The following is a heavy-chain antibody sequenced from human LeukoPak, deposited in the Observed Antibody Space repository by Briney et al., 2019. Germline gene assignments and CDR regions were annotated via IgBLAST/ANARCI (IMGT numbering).Heavy chain of an antibody. CDR3: ARGSIEWFQRQDAFDI. Sequence: ASVKVSCKTSGYTFTSYGISWVRQAPGQGLEWMGWINTYNGDTNYAQKVQDRFTMTTDTSTSTAYMELRRLRSGDTAVYYCARGSIEWFQRQDAFDIWGQGTMVTVSS. CDR2: INTYNGDT. D-gene: IGHD3-3*01. V-gene: IGHV1-18*01. J-gene: IGHJ3*02. CDR1: GYTFTSYG.